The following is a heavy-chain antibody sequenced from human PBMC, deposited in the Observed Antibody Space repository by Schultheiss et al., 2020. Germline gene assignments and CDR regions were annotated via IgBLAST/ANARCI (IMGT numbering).Heavy chain of an antibody. V-gene: IGHV4-39*06. CDR2: IYYSGST. CDR3: AREGYYGGNIRGGNFQH. CDR1: GGSVSSGRYY. D-gene: IGHD4-23*01. J-gene: IGHJ1*01. Sequence: SETLSLTCTVSGGSVSSGRYYWGWIRQPPGKGLEWIGSIYYSGSTYYNPSLKSRVTISVDTSKNQFTLKLSSVTAADTAVYYCAREGYYGGNIRGGNFQHWGQGTLVTVS.